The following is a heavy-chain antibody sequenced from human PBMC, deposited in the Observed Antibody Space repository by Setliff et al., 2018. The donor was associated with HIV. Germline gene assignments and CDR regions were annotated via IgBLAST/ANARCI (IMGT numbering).Heavy chain of an antibody. Sequence: SETLSLTCSVSGGSVSSSSYYWTWIRQPAGKGLEWIGHLHSSGDAYYGPSLKSRVAMSPDTSKNQFSLRLNSVTAADTAVYYCARESPSMSLDAWGQGTLVTVSS. J-gene: IGHJ1*01. CDR1: GGSVSSSSYY. D-gene: IGHD3-10*02. CDR3: ARESPSMSLDA. CDR2: LHSSGDA. V-gene: IGHV4-61*09.